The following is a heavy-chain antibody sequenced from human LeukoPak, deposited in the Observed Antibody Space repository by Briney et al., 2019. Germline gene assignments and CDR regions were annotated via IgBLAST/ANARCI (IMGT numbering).Heavy chain of an antibody. CDR2: ISSSSSTM. D-gene: IGHD1-26*01. Sequence: PGGSLRLSCAASGFTFSSYSMNWVRQAPGKGLEWVSHISSSSSTMYYADSVRGRFIISRETTKNSLYLQKNSPRDDDTAVYYCARTARGSCHDWFDPWGQGTLVTVSS. CDR1: GFTFSSYS. V-gene: IGHV3-48*02. J-gene: IGHJ5*02. CDR3: ARTARGSCHDWFDP.